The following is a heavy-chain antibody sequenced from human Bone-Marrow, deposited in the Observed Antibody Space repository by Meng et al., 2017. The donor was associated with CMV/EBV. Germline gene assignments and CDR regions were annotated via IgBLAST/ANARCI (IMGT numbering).Heavy chain of an antibody. CDR3: ASHSSGWYSHFDY. CDR2: IKQDGSEK. Sequence: GGSLRLSCAASGFTFSSYWMSWVRQAPGKGLEWVANIKQDGSEKYYVDSVKGRFTISRDNAKNSLYLQMNSLRAEDTAVYYCASHSSGWYSHFDYWGQGTLVTVSS. CDR1: GFTFSSYW. V-gene: IGHV3-7*01. D-gene: IGHD6-19*01. J-gene: IGHJ4*02.